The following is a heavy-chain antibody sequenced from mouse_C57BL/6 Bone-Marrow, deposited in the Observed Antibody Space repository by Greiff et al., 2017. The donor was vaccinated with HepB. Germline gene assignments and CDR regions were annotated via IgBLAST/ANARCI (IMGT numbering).Heavy chain of an antibody. J-gene: IGHJ4*01. CDR1: GYTFTSYG. Sequence: VQRVESGAELARPGASVKLSCKASGYTFTSYGISWVKQRTGQGLEWIGEIYPRSGNTYYNEKFKGKATLTADKSSSTAYMELRSLTSEDSAVYFCATYYYGPGDYWGQGTSVTVSS. CDR2: IYPRSGNT. D-gene: IGHD1-1*01. CDR3: ATYYYGPGDY. V-gene: IGHV1-81*01.